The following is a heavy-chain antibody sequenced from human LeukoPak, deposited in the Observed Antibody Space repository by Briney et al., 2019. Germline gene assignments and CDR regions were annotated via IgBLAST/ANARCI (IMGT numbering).Heavy chain of an antibody. J-gene: IGHJ3*02. CDR2: ISSSSSYI. D-gene: IGHD6-19*01. V-gene: IGHV3-21*01. CDR3: ARDRAVVDAFDI. Sequence: PGGSLRLSCAASGFTFSSYSMNWVRQAPGKGLEWVSSISSSSSYIYYADSVKGRFTISRDNAKSSLYLQMNSLRAEDTAVYYCARDRAVVDAFDIWGQGTMVTVSS. CDR1: GFTFSSYS.